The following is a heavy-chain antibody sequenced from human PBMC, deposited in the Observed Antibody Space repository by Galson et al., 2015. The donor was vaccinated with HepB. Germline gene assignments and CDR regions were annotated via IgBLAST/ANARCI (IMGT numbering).Heavy chain of an antibody. J-gene: IGHJ6*02. CDR2: IYPGDSDT. CDR3: ARQAPPYYYYYYGMDV. Sequence: QSGAEVKKPGESLKISCKGSGYSFTSYWIGWVRQMPGKGLEWMGIIYPGDSDTRYSPSFQGQVTISADKSISTAYLQWSSLKASAPAIYYCARQAPPYYYYYYGMDVWGQGTTVTVSS. CDR1: GYSFTSYW. V-gene: IGHV5-51*01.